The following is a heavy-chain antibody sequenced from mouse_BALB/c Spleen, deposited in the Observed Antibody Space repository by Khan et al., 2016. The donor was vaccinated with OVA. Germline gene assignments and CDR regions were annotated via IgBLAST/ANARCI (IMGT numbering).Heavy chain of an antibody. V-gene: IGHV8-12*01. J-gene: IGHJ4*01. CDR1: GFSLSSSGMG. CDR3: ARSRWLHSFVMDY. CDR2: IYWDDDK. D-gene: IGHD2-3*01. Sequence: QVTLKESGPGILQPSQTLSLTCSFSGFSLSSSGMGVSWIRQPSGKGLEWLAHIYWDDDKRYNPSLKSRLTVSKDTSRNQVFLNITNVDTAETDTYYCARSRWLHSFVMDYWGHGTSVIVSS.